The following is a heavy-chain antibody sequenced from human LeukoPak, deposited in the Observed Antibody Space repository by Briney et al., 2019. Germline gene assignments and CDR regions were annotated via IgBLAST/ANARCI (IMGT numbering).Heavy chain of an antibody. J-gene: IGHJ5*02. CDR1: GFTFSSYE. CDR2: IYHSGST. Sequence: GSLRLSCAASGFTFSSYEMNWVRQAPGKGLEWIGSIYHSGSTYYNPSLKSRVTISVDTSKNQFSLKLSSVTAADTAVYYCARAGRLTAVWFDPWGQGTLVTVSS. D-gene: IGHD2-21*02. CDR3: ARAGRLTAVWFDP. V-gene: IGHV4-38-2*01.